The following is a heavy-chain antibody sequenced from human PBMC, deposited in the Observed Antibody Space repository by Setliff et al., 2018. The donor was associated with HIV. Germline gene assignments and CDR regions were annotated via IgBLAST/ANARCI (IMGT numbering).Heavy chain of an antibody. D-gene: IGHD1-26*01. V-gene: IGHV1-69*13. CDR1: GGTFSSYA. CDR2: IIPVFGPP. CDR3: AREFPRVMGPTTFYLDY. Sequence: SVKVSCKASGGTFSSYAISWVRQAPGQGLEWMGGIIPVFGPPNYAQRFQRRLTITADESTNTAYMELSSLKSEDTAVYYCAREFPRVMGPTTFYLDYWGQGSLVTVSS. J-gene: IGHJ4*02.